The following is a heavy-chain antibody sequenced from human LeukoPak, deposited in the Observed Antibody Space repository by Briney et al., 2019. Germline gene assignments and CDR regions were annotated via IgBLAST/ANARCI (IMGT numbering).Heavy chain of an antibody. D-gene: IGHD5-12*01. J-gene: IGHJ6*03. V-gene: IGHV4-59*01. CDR1: GGSISSYY. CDR2: IYYSGST. Sequence: PSETLSLTCTVSGGSISSYYWSWIRQPPGKGLEWIGYIYYSGSTNYNPSLKSRVTISVDTSKNQFSLKLSSVTAADTAVYYCARDHISNSGYDRHYYYMDVWGEGTTVTVSS. CDR3: ARDHISNSGYDRHYYYMDV.